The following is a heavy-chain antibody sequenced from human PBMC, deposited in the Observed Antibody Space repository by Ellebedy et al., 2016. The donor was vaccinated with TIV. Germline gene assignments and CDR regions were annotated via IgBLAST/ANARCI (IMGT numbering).Heavy chain of an antibody. CDR1: GFTFTSSA. V-gene: IGHV1-58*02. J-gene: IGHJ6*02. CDR3: AAELRLVIARAYYYYGMDV. CDR2: IVVGSGNT. Sequence: AASVKVSCKASGFTFTSSAMQWVRQARGQRLEWIGWIVVGSGNTNYAQKFQERVTITRDMSTSTAYMELSSLRSEDTAVYYCAAELRLVIARAYYYYGMDVWGQGTTVTVSS. D-gene: IGHD3-9*01.